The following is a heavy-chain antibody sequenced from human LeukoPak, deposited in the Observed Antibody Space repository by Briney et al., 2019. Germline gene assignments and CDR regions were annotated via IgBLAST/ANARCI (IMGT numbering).Heavy chain of an antibody. Sequence: PSQTPSLTHAVSGGSLSSGGYSWRWIRQPPGKGLEWIGYIYHSGSTYHNPSLKSRVTISVDRSKNQFSLKLSSVTAAATAVYNCARVAGIAAAGTDYFGYWGQGSLVTASS. V-gene: IGHV4-30-2*01. CDR1: GGSLSSGGYS. D-gene: IGHD6-13*01. CDR2: IYHSGST. CDR3: ARVAGIAAAGTDYFGY. J-gene: IGHJ4*02.